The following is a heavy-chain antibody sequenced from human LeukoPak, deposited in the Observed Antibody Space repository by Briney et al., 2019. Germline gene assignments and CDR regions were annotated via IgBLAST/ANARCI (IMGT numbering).Heavy chain of an antibody. CDR1: GGSISSGAYY. Sequence: PSETLSLTCTVSGGSISSGAYYWSWIRQPAGKGLEWIGRIYTSGSTNYNPSLKSRITISVDTSKNQFSLKLSSVTAADTAVYYCARNSCPSGSCYDNRGYFDYWGQGTLVTVSS. D-gene: IGHD2-15*01. V-gene: IGHV4-61*02. CDR3: ARNSCPSGSCYDNRGYFDY. CDR2: IYTSGST. J-gene: IGHJ4*02.